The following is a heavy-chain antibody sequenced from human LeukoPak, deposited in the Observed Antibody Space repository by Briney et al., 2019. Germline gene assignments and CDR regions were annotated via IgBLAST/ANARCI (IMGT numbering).Heavy chain of an antibody. J-gene: IGHJ1*01. CDR3: ARQRGLGSSTRYFQH. Sequence: SQTLSLTCAVYGGSFSGYYWVWIRQPPGKGLEWIVEINHIGSTNNNPSLKSRVTISEDTSKNKFSLKLRSVTAARTAVYYCARQRGLGSSTRYFQHWGQGTLVTVPS. V-gene: IGHV4-34*01. CDR1: GGSFSGYY. D-gene: IGHD6-6*01. CDR2: INHIGST.